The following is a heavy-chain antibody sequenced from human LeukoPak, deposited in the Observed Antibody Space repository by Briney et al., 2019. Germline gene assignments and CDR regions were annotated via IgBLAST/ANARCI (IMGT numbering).Heavy chain of an antibody. J-gene: IGHJ5*02. CDR3: ARLSVSITRRFDL. V-gene: IGHV3-48*03. CDR2: ISKGGATV. Sequence: GGSLRLSCAPSGFTLSNYELTWVRLTPGKGLQWISYISKGGATVLYAESVKGRFTISRDNANSSLYLQMNSLRAEDTAVYFCARLSVSITRRFDLWGQGTFVTVSS. CDR1: GFTLSNYE. D-gene: IGHD3-3*01.